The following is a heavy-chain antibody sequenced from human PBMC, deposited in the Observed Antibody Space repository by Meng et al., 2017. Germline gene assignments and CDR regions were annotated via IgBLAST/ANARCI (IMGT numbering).Heavy chain of an antibody. CDR3: ARDGIAAAGTGRSYFQH. J-gene: IGHJ1*01. Sequence: EPAPGLAHPSDTLSLPCTVSGGSISSSSYYWGWIRQPPGKGLEWIGSIYYSGSTYYNPSLKSRVTISVDTSKNQFSLKLSSVTAADTAAYYCARDGIAAAGTGRSYFQHWGQGTLVTVSS. CDR1: GGSISSSSYY. CDR2: IYYSGST. V-gene: IGHV4-39*07. D-gene: IGHD6-13*01.